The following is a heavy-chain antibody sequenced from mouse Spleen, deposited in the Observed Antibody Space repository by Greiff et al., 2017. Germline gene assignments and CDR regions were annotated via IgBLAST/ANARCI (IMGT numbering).Heavy chain of an antibody. Sequence: QVQLQQSGAELVRPGASVTLSCKASGYTFTDYEMHWVKQTPVHGLEWIGAIDPETGGTAYNQKFKGKAILTADKSSSTAYMELRSLTSEDSAVYYCTRRGTGDAMDYWGQGTSVTVSS. CDR1: GYTFTDYE. CDR3: TRRGTGDAMDY. V-gene: IGHV1-15*01. J-gene: IGHJ4*01. D-gene: IGHD4-1*01. CDR2: IDPETGGT.